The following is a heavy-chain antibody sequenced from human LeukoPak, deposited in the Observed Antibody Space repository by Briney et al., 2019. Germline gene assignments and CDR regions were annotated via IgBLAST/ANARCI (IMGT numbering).Heavy chain of an antibody. CDR1: GFTFSSYG. CDR3: AKATVTWFGELSSDP. V-gene: IGHV3-30*18. D-gene: IGHD3-10*01. Sequence: SGRSLRLSCAASGFTFSSYGMRWVRQAPGKGLEWVAVISYDGSNKYYADSVKGRFTISRDNSKNTLYLQMNSLRAEDTAVYYCAKATVTWFGELSSDPWGQGTLVTVSS. J-gene: IGHJ5*02. CDR2: ISYDGSNK.